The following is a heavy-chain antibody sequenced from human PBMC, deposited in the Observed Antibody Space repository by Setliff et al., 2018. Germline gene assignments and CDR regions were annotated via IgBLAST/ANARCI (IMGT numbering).Heavy chain of an antibody. CDR1: GFIFSGTA. D-gene: IGHD6-19*01. V-gene: IGHV3-73*01. CDR3: TRRSANSSAD. CDR2: IRDKYNSYAI. J-gene: IGHJ4*02. Sequence: PGGSLRLSCAASGFIFSGTAMHWVRQASGKGLEWVGRIRDKYNSYAIAYAASVEGRFTISRDDSKNMAYLQMNSLRTEDTAVYYCTRRSANSSADWGQGTLVTVSS.